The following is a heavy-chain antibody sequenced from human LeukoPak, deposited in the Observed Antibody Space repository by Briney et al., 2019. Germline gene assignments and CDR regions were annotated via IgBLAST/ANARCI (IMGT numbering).Heavy chain of an antibody. D-gene: IGHD6-13*01. V-gene: IGHV3-11*01. CDR2: ISSGGSSI. J-gene: IGHJ4*02. Sequence: PGGSLRLSCAVSGFTFSDYYMSWIRQAPGKGLEWVSYISSGGSSISHAESVKRRFTISRDNAENSLYLQMNSLRAEDTAVYYCARRAAGGRCFDYWGQGTLVTVSS. CDR1: GFTFSDYY. CDR3: ARRAAGGRCFDY.